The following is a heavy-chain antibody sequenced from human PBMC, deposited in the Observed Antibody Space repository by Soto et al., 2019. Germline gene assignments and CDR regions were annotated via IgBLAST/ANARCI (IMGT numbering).Heavy chain of an antibody. CDR1: GYTFTSYA. CDR2: INAGNGNT. J-gene: IGHJ4*02. Sequence: QVQLVQSGAEVKKPGASVKVSCKASGYTFTSYAMHWVRQAPGQRLEWMGWINAGNGNTKYSQKFQGRVTITRDTSARTAYMELSSLRSEDTAVYYCARVRYFDWLSPYYFDYWGQGTLVTVSS. CDR3: ARVRYFDWLSPYYFDY. V-gene: IGHV1-3*01. D-gene: IGHD3-9*01.